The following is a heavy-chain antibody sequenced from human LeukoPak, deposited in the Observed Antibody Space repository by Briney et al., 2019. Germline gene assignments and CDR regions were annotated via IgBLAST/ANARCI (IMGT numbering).Heavy chain of an antibody. V-gene: IGHV3-48*03. CDR2: ISPGDYTA. D-gene: IGHD3-10*01. Sequence: GGSLRLSCLASGITFSSSSMSWVRQAPGKGLEWVSAISPGDYTAYYADSVKGRFTISRDNAKNSLYLQMNSLRAEDTAVYYCARQLLWFGVYYFDYWGQGTLVTVSS. J-gene: IGHJ4*02. CDR3: ARQLLWFGVYYFDY. CDR1: GITFSSSS.